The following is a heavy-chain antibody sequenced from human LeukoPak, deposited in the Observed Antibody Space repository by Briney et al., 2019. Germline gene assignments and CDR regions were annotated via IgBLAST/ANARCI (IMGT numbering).Heavy chain of an antibody. J-gene: IGHJ5*02. CDR2: TYYSGST. Sequence: SETLSLTCTVSGGSISSYYWSWIRQPPGKGLEWIGYTYYSGSTNYNPSLKSRVTISVDTSKNQFSLKLNSVTAADTAVYYCARVLMDYDFWSGKVLGFDPWGQGTLVTVSS. D-gene: IGHD3-3*01. V-gene: IGHV4-59*01. CDR3: ARVLMDYDFWSGKVLGFDP. CDR1: GGSISSYY.